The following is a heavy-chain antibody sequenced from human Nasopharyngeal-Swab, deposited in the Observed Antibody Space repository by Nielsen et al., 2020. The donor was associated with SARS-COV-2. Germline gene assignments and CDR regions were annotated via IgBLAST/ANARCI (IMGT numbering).Heavy chain of an antibody. CDR1: GFTFSSYG. J-gene: IGHJ4*02. Sequence: GESLKISCAASGFTFSSYGMHWVRQAPGKGLEWVSYISSSGSTIYYADSVKGRFTISRDNAKNSLYLQMNSLRAEDTAVYYCARGRGGSYFSYFEYWGQGTLVTVSS. V-gene: IGHV3-48*04. D-gene: IGHD1-26*01. CDR2: ISSSGSTI. CDR3: ARGRGGSYFSYFEY.